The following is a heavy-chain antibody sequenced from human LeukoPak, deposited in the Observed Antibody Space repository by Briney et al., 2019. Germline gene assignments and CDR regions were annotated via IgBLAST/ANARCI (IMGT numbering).Heavy chain of an antibody. V-gene: IGHV4-38-2*02. CDR3: ARREYQLLFRMLDWFDP. D-gene: IGHD2-2*01. CDR2: IYHSGST. Sequence: NASETLSLTCTVSGYSISSGYYWGWIRQPPGKGLEWIGSIYHSGSTYYNPSLKSRVTISVDTSKNQFSLKLSSVTAADTAVYYCARREYQLLFRMLDWFDPWGQGTLVTVSS. J-gene: IGHJ5*02. CDR1: GYSISSGYY.